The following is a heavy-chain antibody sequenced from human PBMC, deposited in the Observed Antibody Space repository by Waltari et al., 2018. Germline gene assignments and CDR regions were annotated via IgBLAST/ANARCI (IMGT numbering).Heavy chain of an antibody. CDR2: IRSDGRDE. D-gene: IGHD3-22*01. CDR1: RITFSNYD. J-gene: IGHJ5*02. V-gene: IGHV3-30*02. Sequence: QAHLVESGGGVVQPGGSLRLSCAASRITFSNYDMHWFRQAPGKGLEWLAFIRSDGRDESYSGSVKGRFSISRDNRKETLFLQMSSLRPEDTAIYYCAKGPIVGGHPRWFSWLDPWGQGTQVIVSS. CDR3: AKGPIVGGHPRWFSWLDP.